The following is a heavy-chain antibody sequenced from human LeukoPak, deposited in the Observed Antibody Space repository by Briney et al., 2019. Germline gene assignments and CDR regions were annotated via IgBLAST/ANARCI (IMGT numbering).Heavy chain of an antibody. Sequence: GASVKVSCNSSGYTFASYSINWVRQAPGQGLEWMGWVDTNTGNPTYAQGFRGRFVFSLDTSVSTAYLQIGSLEAEDTAVYYCARVYSPLYGALDASDIWGQGTEVTVSS. V-gene: IGHV7-4-1*01. CDR1: GYTFASYS. CDR3: ARVYSPLYGALDASDI. D-gene: IGHD4-17*01. CDR2: VDTNTGNP. J-gene: IGHJ3*02.